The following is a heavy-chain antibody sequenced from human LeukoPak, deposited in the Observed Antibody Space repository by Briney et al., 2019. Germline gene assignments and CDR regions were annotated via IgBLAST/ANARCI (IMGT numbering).Heavy chain of an antibody. CDR2: IYYSGST. Sequence: SETLSLTCTVSGRSISSSSYYWGWIRQPPGKGLGWNGSIYYSGSTYYNPSLKSRVTISVDTSKNQFSLKLSSVTAADTAVYYCARGPRKIVMAYYYYMDVWGKGTTVTVSS. V-gene: IGHV4-39*01. CDR1: GRSISSSSYY. D-gene: IGHD3-16*01. CDR3: ARGPRKIVMAYYYYMDV. J-gene: IGHJ6*03.